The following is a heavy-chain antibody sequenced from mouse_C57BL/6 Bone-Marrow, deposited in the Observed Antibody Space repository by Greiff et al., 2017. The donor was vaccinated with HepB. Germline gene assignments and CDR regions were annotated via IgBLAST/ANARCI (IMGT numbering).Heavy chain of an antibody. D-gene: IGHD1-1*01. CDR3: ATWGYCTSVVARYFDV. CDR2: IYPRDGST. Sequence: QVQLQQSDAELVKPGASVKISCKVSGYTFTDHTIHWMKQRPEQGLEWIGNIYPRDGSTKYNEKFKGKATLTADKSSSTAYMQLNSLTSEDSAVYFCATWGYCTSVVARYFDVWGTGTTVTVSS. CDR1: GYTFTDHT. J-gene: IGHJ1*03. V-gene: IGHV1-78*01.